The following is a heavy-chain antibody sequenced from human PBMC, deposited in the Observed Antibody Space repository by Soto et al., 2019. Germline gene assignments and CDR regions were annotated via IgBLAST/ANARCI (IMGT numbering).Heavy chain of an antibody. CDR2: ISGSGDSI. CDR3: AREAYSSGLNWFDP. CDR1: GFTFSSYA. J-gene: IGHJ5*02. V-gene: IGHV3-23*01. Sequence: PGGSLRLSCAASGFTFSSYAMNWVRQAPGKGLEWVSVISGSGDSIYYADSVKGRFTISRDNAKNSLYLQMNSLRDEDTAVYYCAREAYSSGLNWFDPWGQGTLVTVSS. D-gene: IGHD6-19*01.